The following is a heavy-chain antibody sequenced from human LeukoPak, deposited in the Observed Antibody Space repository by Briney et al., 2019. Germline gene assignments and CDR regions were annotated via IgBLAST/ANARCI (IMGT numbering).Heavy chain of an antibody. V-gene: IGHV3-21*01. CDR1: GFTFSSYS. D-gene: IGHD3-16*01. J-gene: IGHJ4*02. CDR3: ATLGVVTPRFGY. CDR2: ISSSSSYI. Sequence: PGRSLRLSCAASGFTFSSYSMNWVRQAPGKGLEWVSSISSSSSYIYYADSVKGRFTISRDNAKNSLYLQMNSLRAEDTAVYYCATLGVVTPRFGYWGQGTLVTVSS.